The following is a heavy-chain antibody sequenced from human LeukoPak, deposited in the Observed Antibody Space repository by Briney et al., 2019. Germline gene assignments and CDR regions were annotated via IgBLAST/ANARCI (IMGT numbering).Heavy chain of an antibody. CDR3: ARVVVVPADTFDY. V-gene: IGHV4-59*12. D-gene: IGHD2-2*01. Sequence: SETLSLTCTVSGGSISSYYWSWIRQPPGKGLEWIGYIYHSGSTYYNPSLKSRVTISVDRSKNQFSLKLSSVTAADTAVYYCARVVVVPADTFDYWGQGTLVTVSS. CDR1: GGSISSYY. CDR2: IYHSGST. J-gene: IGHJ4*02.